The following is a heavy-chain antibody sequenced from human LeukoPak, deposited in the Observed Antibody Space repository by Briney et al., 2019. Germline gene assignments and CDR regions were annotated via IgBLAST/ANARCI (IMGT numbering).Heavy chain of an antibody. CDR2: ISSNGGST. V-gene: IGHV3-64*01. J-gene: IGHJ4*02. Sequence: GSLRLSCAASGFTFSSYAMHWVRQAPGKGLEYVSAISSNGGSTYYANSVKGRFTISRDNSKNSLYLQMNSLRAEDTAVYFCARDGLWGGKFDIWGQGTLVTVSS. CDR1: GFTFSSYA. CDR3: ARDGLWGGKFDI. D-gene: IGHD3-3*01.